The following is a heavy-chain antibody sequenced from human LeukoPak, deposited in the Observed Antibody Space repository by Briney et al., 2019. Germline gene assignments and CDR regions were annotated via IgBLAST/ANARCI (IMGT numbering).Heavy chain of an antibody. Sequence: GGSLRLSCVASGFTFSGSAVHWVRQTSGKGLEWVGHIRSKSYSYATGYAASVTVSFTISRDDSRNTAYLQMDSLKTEDTAVYYCTPGGVDFWGQGTLVTVSS. CDR3: TPGGVDF. J-gene: IGHJ4*02. CDR1: GFTFSGSA. V-gene: IGHV3-73*01. CDR2: IRSKSYSYAT.